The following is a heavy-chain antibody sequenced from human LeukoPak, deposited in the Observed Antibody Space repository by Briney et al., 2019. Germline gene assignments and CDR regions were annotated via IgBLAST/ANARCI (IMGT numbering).Heavy chain of an antibody. V-gene: IGHV4-34*01. J-gene: IGHJ6*02. CDR2: INHSGRT. CDR1: GGSFSGYY. D-gene: IGHD3-10*01. CDR3: ARGLRKYYGSGSRNYYYYGMDV. Sequence: PSETLSLTCAVYGGSFSGYYWSWIRQPPGKGLEWIGEINHSGRTNYNTSLKSRVTISVETSKNQFSLKLSSVTAGDTAVYYCARGLRKYYGSGSRNYYYYGMDVWGQGTTVTVSS.